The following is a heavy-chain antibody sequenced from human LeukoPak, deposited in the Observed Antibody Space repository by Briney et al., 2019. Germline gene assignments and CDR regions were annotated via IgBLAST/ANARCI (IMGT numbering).Heavy chain of an antibody. CDR1: GFTFSSYS. D-gene: IGHD1-1*01. V-gene: IGHV3-23*01. CDR2: ISGSGGST. J-gene: IGHJ4*02. Sequence: GGSLRLSCAASGFTFSSYSMNWVRQAPGKGLEWVSGISGSGGSTYYAESVKGRCTISRDNSKKTLFLQMNSLRAEDTAVYYCAKGSNNYPDNFDYWGQGILVTVSS. CDR3: AKGSNNYPDNFDY.